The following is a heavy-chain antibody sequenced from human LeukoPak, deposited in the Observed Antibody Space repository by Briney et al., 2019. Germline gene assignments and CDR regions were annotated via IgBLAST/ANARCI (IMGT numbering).Heavy chain of an antibody. D-gene: IGHD3-9*01. Sequence: SETLSLTCTVSGGSISSSNYYWSWMRQPAGKGLEWIGRIYTSGSTNYNPSLKSRVTISVDTSKNQFSLKLSSVTAADTAVYYCAREAYDILTDDWFDPWGQGTLVTVSS. CDR2: IYTSGST. V-gene: IGHV4-61*02. CDR3: AREAYDILTDDWFDP. J-gene: IGHJ5*02. CDR1: GGSISSSNYY.